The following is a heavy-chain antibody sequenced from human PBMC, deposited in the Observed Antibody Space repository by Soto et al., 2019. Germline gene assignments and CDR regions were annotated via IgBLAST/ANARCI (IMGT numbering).Heavy chain of an antibody. D-gene: IGHD1-7*01. Sequence: NPSETLSLTCSVSGDSISDCDYFWGWVRQPAGKGLAWIGSVCSSGTTYYNPSLKSRVTISVDTSNNQFSLSLTSVTAADTAVYFCGRHRRETRTYAQPLDNWGQGILVTVSS. CDR3: GRHRRETRTYAQPLDN. J-gene: IGHJ4*02. CDR1: GDSISDCDYF. V-gene: IGHV4-39*01. CDR2: VCSSGTT.